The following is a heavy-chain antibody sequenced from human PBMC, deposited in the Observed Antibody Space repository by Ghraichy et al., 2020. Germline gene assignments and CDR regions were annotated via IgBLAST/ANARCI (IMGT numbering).Heavy chain of an antibody. V-gene: IGHV4-39*01. CDR1: GGSVSSSGYY. CDR2: IYYNGTT. Sequence: ESLNISCTVSGGSVSSSGYYWGWIRQPPGKGLEWIESIYYNGTTNYNPSLKSRVTISVDTSKNQFSLMLSPVTAADTAVYYCARHKSRHQWNYVRLDGFDMWGQGTMVTVSS. CDR3: ARHKSRHQWNYVRLDGFDM. D-gene: IGHD1-7*01. J-gene: IGHJ3*02.